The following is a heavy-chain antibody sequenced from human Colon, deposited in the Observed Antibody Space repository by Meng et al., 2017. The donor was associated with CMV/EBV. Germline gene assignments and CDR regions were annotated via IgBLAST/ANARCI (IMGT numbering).Heavy chain of an antibody. CDR3: AKTERGIREGSRTWDFQH. Sequence: GESLKISCAASGFTFSSYAMSWVRQAPGKGLEWVAVISYDGSNKYYADSVKGRFTISRDNSKNTLYLQMNSLRVEDTAVYYCAKTERGIREGSRTWDFQHWGQGTLVTVSS. J-gene: IGHJ1*01. CDR1: GFTFSSYA. CDR2: ISYDGSNK. D-gene: IGHD2-2*01. V-gene: IGHV3-30-3*01.